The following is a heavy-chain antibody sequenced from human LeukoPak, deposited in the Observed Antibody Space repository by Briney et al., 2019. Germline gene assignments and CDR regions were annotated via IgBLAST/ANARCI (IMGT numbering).Heavy chain of an antibody. D-gene: IGHD1/OR15-1a*01. J-gene: IGHJ4*02. CDR2: IYYSGST. CDR3: AKIGNNFDY. CDR1: GYSISSGYY. Sequence: SETLSLTCTVSGYSISSGYYWGWIRQPPGKGLEWIGSIYYSGSTYYNPSLKSRVTISVDTSKNQFSLKLSSVTAADTAVYYCAKIGNNFDYWGQGTLVTVSS. V-gene: IGHV4-38-2*02.